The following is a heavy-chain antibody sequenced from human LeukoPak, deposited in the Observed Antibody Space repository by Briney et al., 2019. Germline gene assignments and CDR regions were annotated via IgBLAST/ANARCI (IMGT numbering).Heavy chain of an antibody. Sequence: ASVKVSCKASGYTFTNYYMHWVRQAPGQGLEWMGMINPNGGSTSYAQKFQGRVTMTRDTSTSTVYMELSSLRSEDTAVYYCARDLNSGYYYLFDYWGQGTLVTVSS. D-gene: IGHD3-22*01. J-gene: IGHJ4*02. CDR3: ARDLNSGYYYLFDY. CDR1: GYTFTNYY. V-gene: IGHV1-46*01. CDR2: INPNGGST.